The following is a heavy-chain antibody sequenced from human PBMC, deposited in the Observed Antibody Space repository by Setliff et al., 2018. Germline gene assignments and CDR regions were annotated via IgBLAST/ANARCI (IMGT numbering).Heavy chain of an antibody. CDR1: GGSISSYY. J-gene: IGHJ6*03. V-gene: IGHV4-59*01. CDR2: IYYSGST. Sequence: SETLSLTCTVSGGSISSYYWSWIRQPPGKGLEWIGYIYYSGSTNYNPSLKSRVTISVDTSKNQFSLKLSSVTAADTAVYYCARHKSNGSGSYPSLYMDVWGKGIMVTVS. CDR3: ARHKSNGSGSYPSLYMDV. D-gene: IGHD3-10*01.